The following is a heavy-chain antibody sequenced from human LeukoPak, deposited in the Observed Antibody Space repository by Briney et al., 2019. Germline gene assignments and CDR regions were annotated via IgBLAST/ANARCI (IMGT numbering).Heavy chain of an antibody. D-gene: IGHD6-13*01. CDR3: ARPIAAADTAAFDI. CDR2: IYYSGST. CDR1: GGSISSYY. Sequence: TSETLSLTCTVSGGSISSYYWSWIRQPPGKGLEWIGYIYYSGSTNYNPSLKSRVTISVDTSKNQFSLKLSSVTAADTAVYYCARPIAAADTAAFDIWGHGTMVTVSS. J-gene: IGHJ3*02. V-gene: IGHV4-59*08.